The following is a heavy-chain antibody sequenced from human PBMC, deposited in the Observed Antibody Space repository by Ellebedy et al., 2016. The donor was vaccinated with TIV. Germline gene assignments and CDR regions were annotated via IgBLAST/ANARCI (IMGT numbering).Heavy chain of an antibody. CDR2: FDPEDGET. CDR1: GYTLTELS. CDR3: ARVGNKPYYYYYYMDV. D-gene: IGHD1/OR15-1a*01. J-gene: IGHJ6*03. Sequence: ASVKVSXXVSGYTLTELSMHWVRQAPGKGLEWMGGFDPEDGETIYAQKFQGRVTMTEDTSTDTAYMELSSLRSEDTAVYYCARVGNKPYYYYYYMDVWGKGTTVTVSS. V-gene: IGHV1-24*01.